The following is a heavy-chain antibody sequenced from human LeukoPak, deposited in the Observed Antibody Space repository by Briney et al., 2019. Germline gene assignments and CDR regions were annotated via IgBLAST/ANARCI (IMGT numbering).Heavy chain of an antibody. CDR3: ARGRRNNNWFDP. Sequence: SETLSLTCAVYGGSFSGYYWSWIRQPPGKGLEWIGEINHSGSTNYNPSLKSRVTISVDTSKNQFSLKLSSVTAADTAVYYCARGRRNNNWFDPWGQGTLVTVSS. CDR1: GGSFSGYY. D-gene: IGHD2/OR15-2a*01. V-gene: IGHV4-34*01. J-gene: IGHJ5*02. CDR2: INHSGST.